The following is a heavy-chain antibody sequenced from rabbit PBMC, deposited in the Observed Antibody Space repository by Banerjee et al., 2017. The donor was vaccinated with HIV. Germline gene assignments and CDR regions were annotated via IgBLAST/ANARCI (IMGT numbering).Heavy chain of an antibody. Sequence: QSLEESGGDLVKPGASLTLTCTASGFSFSSSYYMCWVRQAPGKGLEWIACIYAGSSGSTYYASWAKGRFTISKTSSTTVTLQMTSLTAADTATYFCARGIYTYTYADYAYAGLDLWGPGTLVTVS. D-gene: IGHD6-1*01. CDR3: ARGIYTYTYADYAYAGLDL. V-gene: IGHV1S40*01. CDR2: IYAGSSGST. CDR1: GFSFSSSYY. J-gene: IGHJ3*01.